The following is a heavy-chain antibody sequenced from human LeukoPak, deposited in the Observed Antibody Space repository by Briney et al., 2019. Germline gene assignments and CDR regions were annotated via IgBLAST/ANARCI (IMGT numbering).Heavy chain of an antibody. CDR2: IYYSGST. D-gene: IGHD1-26*01. Sequence: SETLCLTCTVSGGSICSYYWSWIRQPPGKGLEWIGYIYYSGSTNYNPSLKSRVTISVDTSKNQFSLKLSSVTAADTAVYYCARQTESFSFDYWGQGTLVTVSS. CDR3: ARQTESFSFDY. J-gene: IGHJ4*02. V-gene: IGHV4-59*01. CDR1: GGSICSYY.